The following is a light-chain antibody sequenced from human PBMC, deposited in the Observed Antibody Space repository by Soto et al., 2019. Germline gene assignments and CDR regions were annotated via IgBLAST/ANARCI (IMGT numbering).Light chain of an antibody. CDR2: DAS. CDR1: RGISSN. CDR3: HQYNNWLPWT. Sequence: IVMKQSVDPVSESREDRATXSCRASRGISSNLAWYQQEPGQGPRVVIYDASTSFTCIPTRFSGSGPGTEFTLTISSLQPEDFAVCYCHQYNNWLPWTFGQLT. V-gene: IGKV3-15*01. J-gene: IGKJ1*01.